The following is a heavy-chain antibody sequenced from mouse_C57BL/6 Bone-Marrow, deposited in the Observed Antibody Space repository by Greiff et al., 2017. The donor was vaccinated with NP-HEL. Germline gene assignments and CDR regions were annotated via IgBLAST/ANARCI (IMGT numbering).Heavy chain of an antibody. CDR3: TTWGYLDY. J-gene: IGHJ2*01. V-gene: IGHV14-4*01. CDR1: GFNIKDDY. CDR2: IDPENGDT. Sequence: VHVKQSGAELVRPGASVKLSCTASGFNIKDDYMHWVKQRPEQGLEWIGWIDPENGDTEYASKFQGKATITADTSSNTAYLQLSSLTSEDTAVYYCTTWGYLDYWGQGTTLTVSS.